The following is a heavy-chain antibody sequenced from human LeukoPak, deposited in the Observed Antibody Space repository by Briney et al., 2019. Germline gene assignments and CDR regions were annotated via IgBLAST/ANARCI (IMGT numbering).Heavy chain of an antibody. V-gene: IGHV1-2*02. CDR2: IHPNTGGT. CDR1: GYTFTGHY. CDR3: ARSPRRNYDSSGYMIDY. D-gene: IGHD3-22*01. J-gene: IGHJ4*02. Sequence: ASVKVSCKASGYTFTGHYIHWVRQAPGQGLEWMGWIHPNTGGTKYAQKFQGRVTMTRDTSSSTAYMELSRLRSDDTAVYYCARSPRRNYDSSGYMIDYWGQGTLVTVSS.